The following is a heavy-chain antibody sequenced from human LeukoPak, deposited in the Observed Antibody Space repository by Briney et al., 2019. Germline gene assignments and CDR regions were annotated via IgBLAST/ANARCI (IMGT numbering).Heavy chain of an antibody. J-gene: IGHJ2*01. Sequence: GGSLRLSCAASGFTFNSFAMNWVRQTPGKGLEWVSSVTGHGGSTYIADSVRGRFTISRDNSKNTLFLQMNSLRAGDTAVYYCARAAYSSTWYSRYFDLWGRGTLVTVSS. D-gene: IGHD6-13*01. CDR2: VTGHGGST. V-gene: IGHV3-23*01. CDR1: GFTFNSFA. CDR3: ARAAYSSTWYSRYFDL.